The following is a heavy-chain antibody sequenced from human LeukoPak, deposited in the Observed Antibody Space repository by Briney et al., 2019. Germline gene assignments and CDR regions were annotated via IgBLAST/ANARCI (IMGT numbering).Heavy chain of an antibody. CDR2: ISFDGSNE. CDR1: GFTFSNYG. V-gene: IGHV3-30*18. Sequence: PGRSLRLSCAASGFTFSNYGMHWVRQAPGKGLEWVAVISFDGSNEYYADSMKARFTVSRDNSKNTLYLQMNSLRAEDTAVYYCAKDIYGSSGSYYFDSWGQGTLVTVSS. CDR3: AKDIYGSSGSYYFDS. D-gene: IGHD3-22*01. J-gene: IGHJ4*02.